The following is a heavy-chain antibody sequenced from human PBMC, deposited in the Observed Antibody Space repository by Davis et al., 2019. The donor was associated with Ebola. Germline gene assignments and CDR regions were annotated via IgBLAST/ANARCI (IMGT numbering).Heavy chain of an antibody. CDR1: GYTFTSYG. J-gene: IGHJ3*02. CDR2: IIPILGIA. Sequence: AASVKVSCRASGYTFTSYGISWVRQAPGQGLEWMGRIIPILGIANYAQKFQGRVTITADKSTSTAYMELSTLRSEDTAVYYCATTGGVFEIWGQGTMVTVSS. CDR3: ATTGGVFEI. D-gene: IGHD1-14*01. V-gene: IGHV1-69*04.